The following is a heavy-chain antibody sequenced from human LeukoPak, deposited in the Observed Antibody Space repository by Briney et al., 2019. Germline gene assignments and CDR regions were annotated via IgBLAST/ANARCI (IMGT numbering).Heavy chain of an antibody. CDR2: IKQYGSEK. D-gene: IGHD3-10*02. CDR1: GFTFSHYW. V-gene: IGHV3-7*01. Sequence: PGGSLRLSCAASGFTFSHYWMHWVRQAPGKGLEWVASIKQYGSEKYYVQSVEGRFSISRDNAKNLLYLQMNSLRAEDTAVYYCAELGITMIGGVWGKGTTVTISS. J-gene: IGHJ6*04. CDR3: AELGITMIGGV.